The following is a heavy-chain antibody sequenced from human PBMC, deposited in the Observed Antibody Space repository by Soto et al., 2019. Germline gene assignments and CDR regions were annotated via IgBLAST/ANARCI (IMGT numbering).Heavy chain of an antibody. J-gene: IGHJ4*02. CDR1: GYSFASHW. CDR2: IYPGDSDT. CDR3: ARYSGSYWHYLDF. V-gene: IGHV5-51*01. D-gene: IGHD1-26*01. Sequence: GESLKISCQGSGYSFASHWVAWVRQMPEKGLEWIGTIYPGDSDTKYSSAFRGHVTTSADTSVSTAYLQWRSLEATDSAIYYCARYSGSYWHYLDFWGQGTLVTVSS.